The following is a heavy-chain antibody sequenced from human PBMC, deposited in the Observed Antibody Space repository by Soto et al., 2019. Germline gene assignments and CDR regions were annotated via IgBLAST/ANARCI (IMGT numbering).Heavy chain of an antibody. CDR1: GGSIRSGGYY. CDR2: IYHSGST. V-gene: IGHV4-31*03. J-gene: IGHJ5*02. CDR3: ARGSVPGWFDP. Sequence: QVQLQESGPGLLKPSQTLSLTCTVSGGSIRSGGYYWSWIRQHPGKGLEWIGYIYHSGSTYYNPSLKSRVTISVDTSKKQCSLKLSSVTAADTAVYYCARGSVPGWFDPWGQGTLVTFSS. D-gene: IGHD3-10*01.